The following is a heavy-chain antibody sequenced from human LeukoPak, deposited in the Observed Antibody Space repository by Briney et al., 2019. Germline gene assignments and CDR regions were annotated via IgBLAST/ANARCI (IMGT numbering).Heavy chain of an antibody. D-gene: IGHD2-15*01. Sequence: GGSLRLSCAASGFTFSSYAMHWVRQAPGKGLEYFSGISSNGGSSYYANSVKGRFTISRDNSKNTLYLQMGSLRAEDMAVYYCARVAQGVVVAAHYYYYMDVWGKGTTVTISS. V-gene: IGHV3-64*01. CDR2: ISSNGGSS. J-gene: IGHJ6*03. CDR1: GFTFSSYA. CDR3: ARVAQGVVVAAHYYYYMDV.